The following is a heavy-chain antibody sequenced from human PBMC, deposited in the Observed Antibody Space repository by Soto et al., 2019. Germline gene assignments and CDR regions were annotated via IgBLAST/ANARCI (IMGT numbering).Heavy chain of an antibody. J-gene: IGHJ4*02. CDR1: GFTFSSYA. CDR2: ISSDGFTQ. Sequence: PGGSLRLSCSASGFTFSSYAMHWVRQAPGKGLEWVAVISSDGFTQYYADSVKGRFTVSRDNSKNALFLQMSGLRPEDTAVYFCARAPTSRFDYWGQGTLVTVSS. V-gene: IGHV3-30*15. CDR3: ARAPTSRFDY.